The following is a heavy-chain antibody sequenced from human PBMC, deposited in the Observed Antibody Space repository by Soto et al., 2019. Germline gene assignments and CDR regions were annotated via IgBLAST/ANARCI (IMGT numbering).Heavy chain of an antibody. CDR2: LNPDSGEA. CDR1: GYSLTGYY. Sequence: QAQLVQSGAEMKKSGASLKISCGASGYSLTGYYLHWLRQAPGQGLEWMGWLNPDSGEAIYALKFQGRVTMTRATTSRTAYLEVWTLTPDDTAIYYCARGGYYDSGLYKGDLDVWGQETFVTVSS. V-gene: IGHV1-2*02. CDR3: ARGGYYDSGLYKGDLDV. J-gene: IGHJ3*01. D-gene: IGHD3-22*01.